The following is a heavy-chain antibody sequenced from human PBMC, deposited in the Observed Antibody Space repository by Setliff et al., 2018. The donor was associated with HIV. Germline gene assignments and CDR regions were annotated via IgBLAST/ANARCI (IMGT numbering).Heavy chain of an antibody. Sequence: ASVKVSCKASGYIFTDYYIHWVRQAPGQGLEWMGWINPNGGYTNYAQKFLGRVTMTQDTSFTTAYLELSRLGSDDTAVYYCAGGLVSQKVPFDPWGQGTLVTVSS. CDR3: AGGLVSQKVPFDP. J-gene: IGHJ5*02. D-gene: IGHD1-1*01. CDR1: GYIFTDYY. V-gene: IGHV1-2*02. CDR2: INPNGGYT.